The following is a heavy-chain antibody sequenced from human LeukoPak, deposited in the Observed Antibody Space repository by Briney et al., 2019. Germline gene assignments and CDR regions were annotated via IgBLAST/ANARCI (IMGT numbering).Heavy chain of an antibody. J-gene: IGHJ4*02. CDR2: ISYDGRNK. D-gene: IGHD2-2*02. Sequence: PGGSQRLSCTASGFTFSDYGMHWPRQAPGKGLEWVAVISYDGRNKNYVDSVKGRFTISRDNSKNSMYLQMNSLRVEDTAVYYCARDIPADYWGQGTLVTVS. CDR1: GFTFSDYG. V-gene: IGHV3-30*03. CDR3: ARDIPADY.